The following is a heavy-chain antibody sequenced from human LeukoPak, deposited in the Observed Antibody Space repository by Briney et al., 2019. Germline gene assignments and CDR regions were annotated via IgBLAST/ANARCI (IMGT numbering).Heavy chain of an antibody. D-gene: IGHD4-23*01. CDR1: GFTFSSYW. Sequence: GGSLRLSCAASGFTFSSYWMNWVRQVPGKGLVWVSRIASDGSSTTHADSVKGRFSISRDNAKNTLYLQMNSLRVEDTAVYYCARGRPHGNDYWGQGTLVTVSS. CDR3: ARGRPHGNDY. J-gene: IGHJ4*02. V-gene: IGHV3-74*01. CDR2: IASDGSST.